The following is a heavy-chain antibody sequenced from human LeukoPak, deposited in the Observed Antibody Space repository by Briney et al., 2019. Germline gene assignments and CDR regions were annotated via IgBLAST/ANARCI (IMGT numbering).Heavy chain of an antibody. J-gene: IGHJ5*02. CDR1: GGTFSSYA. CDR2: IIPIFGTA. CDR3: AKDTSPPDWFDP. Sequence: GSSVKVSCKASGGTFSSYAISWVRQAPGQGLEWMGGIIPIFGTANYAQKFQGRVTITADESTSTAYMELSSLRSEDTAVYYCAKDTSPPDWFDPWGQGTLVTVSS. D-gene: IGHD2-2*01. V-gene: IGHV1-69*01.